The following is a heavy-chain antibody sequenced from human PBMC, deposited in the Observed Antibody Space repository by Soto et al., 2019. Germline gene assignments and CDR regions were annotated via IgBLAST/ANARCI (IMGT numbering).Heavy chain of an antibody. CDR3: VRGDGDYNDGNGYLARH. CDR2: ISGSGGNI. CDR1: GFTFSSYA. D-gene: IGHD5-18*01. J-gene: IGHJ4*02. V-gene: IGHV3-23*01. Sequence: GGSLRLSCAASGFTFSSYAIIWVRQAPGKGLEWVSVISGSGGNIYYADSVKGRFTISRDNSKNTLYLQMNSLRAEDTAVYYCVRGDGDYNDGNGYLARHWGQGTLVTVSS.